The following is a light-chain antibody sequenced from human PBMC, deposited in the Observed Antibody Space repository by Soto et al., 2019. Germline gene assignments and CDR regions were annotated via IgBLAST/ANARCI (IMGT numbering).Light chain of an antibody. CDR3: SSYTSSSTLKV. CDR1: SSDVGGYNY. CDR2: DVS. J-gene: IGLJ1*01. V-gene: IGLV2-14*01. Sequence: QSVLTQPASVSGSPGQSITISCTGTSSDVGGYNYVSWYQQHPGKAPKLMIYDVSNRPSGVSNRFSGSKSGNTASLTISGVQVEDEADYYCSSYTSSSTLKVFGTGTKVT.